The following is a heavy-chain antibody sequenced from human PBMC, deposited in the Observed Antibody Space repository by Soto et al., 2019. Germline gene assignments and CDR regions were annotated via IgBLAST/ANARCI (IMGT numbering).Heavy chain of an antibody. CDR3: AKALSGYGSFYYYGMDV. Sequence: GGSLRLSCAASGFTFSSYAMSWVRQAPGKGLEWVSAISGSGGSTYYADSVKGRFTISRDNSKNTLYLQMNSLRAEDTAVYYCAKALSGYGSFYYYGMDVWGQGTTVTVSS. CDR1: GFTFSSYA. D-gene: IGHD5-12*01. V-gene: IGHV3-23*01. CDR2: ISGSGGST. J-gene: IGHJ6*02.